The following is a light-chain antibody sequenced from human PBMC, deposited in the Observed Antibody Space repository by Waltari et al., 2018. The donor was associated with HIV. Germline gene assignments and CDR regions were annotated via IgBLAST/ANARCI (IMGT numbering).Light chain of an antibody. CDR1: GSNMGNNY. CDR3: GTRDSSLSAVV. CDR2: DNN. J-gene: IGLJ2*01. V-gene: IGLV1-51*01. Sequence: QSVLTQPPSVSAAPGQKVTISCSGSGSNMGNNYVSWYQQVPGTAPKVLIYDNNKRPQGRLDQFSGSKSGTSATLGMTGLQTGDEADYYCGTRDSSLSAVVFGGGTKLTVL.